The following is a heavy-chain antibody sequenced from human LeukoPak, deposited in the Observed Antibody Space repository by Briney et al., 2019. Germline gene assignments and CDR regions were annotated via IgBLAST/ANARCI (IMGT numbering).Heavy chain of an antibody. CDR3: ARGFAVVVPAAIGY. CDR2: TNAGNGNT. Sequence: ASVKVSCKASGYTFTSYAMHWVRQAPRQRLEWMGWTNAGNGNTKYSQKFQGRVTITRDTSASTAYMELSSLRSEDTAVYYCARGFAVVVPAAIGYWGQGTLVTVSS. D-gene: IGHD2-2*02. J-gene: IGHJ4*02. V-gene: IGHV1-3*01. CDR1: GYTFTSYA.